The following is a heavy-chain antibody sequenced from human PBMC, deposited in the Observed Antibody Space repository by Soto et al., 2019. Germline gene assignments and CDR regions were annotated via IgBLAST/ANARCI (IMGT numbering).Heavy chain of an antibody. D-gene: IGHD3-10*01. CDR1: GGSFSGYY. J-gene: IGHJ4*02. CDR2: IYHSGST. V-gene: IGHV4-34*01. Sequence: SETLSLTCAVYGGSFSGYYWSWIRQPPGKGLEWIGEIYHSGSTNYNPSLKSRVTISVDTSKNQFSLKLSSMTAADAAVYYCATHQGYYGSGSYCFDYWGLGTQVTVSS. CDR3: ATHQGYYGSGSYCFDY.